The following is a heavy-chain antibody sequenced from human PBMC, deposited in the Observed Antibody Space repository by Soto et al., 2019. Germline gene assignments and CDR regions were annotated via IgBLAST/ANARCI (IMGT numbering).Heavy chain of an antibody. CDR1: GGTFSSYA. Sequence: QVQLVQSGAEVKKPGSSVKVSCKASGGTFSSYAISWVRQAPGQGLEWMGGIIPIFGTANYAQKFQGRVTITADESTSTAYMELNSLSYEDTAVYYCASPQSSNYLYYFDYWGQGTLVTVSS. D-gene: IGHD4-4*01. CDR2: IIPIFGTA. V-gene: IGHV1-69*01. CDR3: ASPQSSNYLYYFDY. J-gene: IGHJ4*02.